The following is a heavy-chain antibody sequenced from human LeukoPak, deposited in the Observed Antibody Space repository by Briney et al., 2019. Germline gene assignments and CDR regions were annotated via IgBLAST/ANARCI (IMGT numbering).Heavy chain of an antibody. CDR2: IIPIFGTA. V-gene: IGHV1-69*13. CDR1: GCTFTDYY. Sequence: SVKVSCMASGCTFTDYYIHWVRQAPGQGLEWMGGIIPIFGTAIYAQKVQGRFTITADECTSTAYMELSSVRSEDTAVYYGARYYTPITIVRRVMGYWGQGTLVTVSS. D-gene: IGHD3-10*01. J-gene: IGHJ4*02. CDR3: ARYYTPITIVRRVMGY.